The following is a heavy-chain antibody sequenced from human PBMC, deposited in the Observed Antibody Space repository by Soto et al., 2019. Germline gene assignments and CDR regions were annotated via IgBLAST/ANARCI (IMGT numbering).Heavy chain of an antibody. J-gene: IGHJ3*01. CDR1: GYSIISGYY. D-gene: IGHD3-16*01. CDR2: AYHNGNA. Sequence: SETLSLTCDVTGYSIISGYYLVLIRHPPGKGLEWIGSAYHNGNANYNPSLESRVAISIDTSKNQFSLDLTSVTAADTAVYYCATQSRNWGWGAFDVWGQGTMVTVSS. V-gene: IGHV4-38-2*01. CDR3: ATQSRNWGWGAFDV.